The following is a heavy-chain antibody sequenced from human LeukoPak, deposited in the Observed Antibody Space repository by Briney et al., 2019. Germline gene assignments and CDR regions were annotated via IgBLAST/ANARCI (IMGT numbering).Heavy chain of an antibody. V-gene: IGHV4-31*03. Sequence: SQTLSLTCTVSGGSISSGGYSWSWIRQHPVKGLEWIGYIYYSGSTYYNPSLKSRVTISVDTSKNQFSLKLSSVTAADTAVYYCARALPVDTDERYSFDYWGQGTLVTVSS. D-gene: IGHD5-18*01. CDR1: GGSISSGGYS. CDR3: ARALPVDTDERYSFDY. J-gene: IGHJ4*02. CDR2: IYYSGST.